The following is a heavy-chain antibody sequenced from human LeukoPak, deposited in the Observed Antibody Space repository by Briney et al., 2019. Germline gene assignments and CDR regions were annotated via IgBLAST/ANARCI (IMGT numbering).Heavy chain of an antibody. CDR2: IYSGGST. CDR1: GFTFSSYT. Sequence: PGGSLRLSCAASGFTFSSYTMNWVRQDPGKGLEWVSVIYSGGSTYYADSVKGRFTISRDNSKNTLYLQMNSLRAEDTAVYYCARDSGSYYFDYWGQGTLATVSS. V-gene: IGHV3-53*01. J-gene: IGHJ4*02. D-gene: IGHD1-26*01. CDR3: ARDSGSYYFDY.